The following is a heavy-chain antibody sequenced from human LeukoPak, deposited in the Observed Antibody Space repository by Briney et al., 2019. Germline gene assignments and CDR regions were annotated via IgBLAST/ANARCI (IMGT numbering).Heavy chain of an antibody. V-gene: IGHV3-7*01. CDR3: ARVEASGYDYGAFDY. CDR2: IRQDGSAK. CDR1: GFTFSSYA. J-gene: IGHJ4*02. Sequence: SGGSLRLSCAASGFTFSSYAMSWVRQAPGKGLQWVDNIRQDGSAKYYVDSVKGRFTISRDNAKNSLYLQMNSLRAEDTAVYYCARVEASGYDYGAFDYWGQGTLVTVSS. D-gene: IGHD5-12*01.